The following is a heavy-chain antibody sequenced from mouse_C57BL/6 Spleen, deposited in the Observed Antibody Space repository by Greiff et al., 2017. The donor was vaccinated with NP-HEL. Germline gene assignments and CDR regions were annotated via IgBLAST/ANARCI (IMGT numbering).Heavy chain of an antibody. CDR1: GFTFSSYA. CDR2: ISDGGSYT. Sequence: EVQLVESGGGLVKPGGSLKLSCAASGFTFSSYAMSWVRQTPEKRLEWVATISDGGSYTYYPDNVKGRFTISRDNAKNNLYLQMSHLKSEDTAMYYCARDGHYYGSSPYYAMDYWGQGTSVTVSS. V-gene: IGHV5-4*01. J-gene: IGHJ4*01. D-gene: IGHD1-1*01. CDR3: ARDGHYYGSSPYYAMDY.